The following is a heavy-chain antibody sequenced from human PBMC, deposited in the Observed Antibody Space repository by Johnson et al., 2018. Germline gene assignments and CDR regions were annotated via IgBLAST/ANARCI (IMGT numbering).Heavy chain of an antibody. CDR2: IKSKTAGGTT. J-gene: IGHJ4*02. V-gene: IGHV3-15*01. Sequence: VQLQESGGGLVTPGGSLRVSCAASGFSFSNAWMSWVRPAPGKGLEWVGRIKSKTAGGTTDYAAPVKGRFTISRDDSKNTLYLQRNSLKTEDTAGYYCITWGTTTDYWGQGTLVTVSS. CDR3: ITWGTTTDY. D-gene: IGHD1-26*01. CDR1: GFSFSNAW.